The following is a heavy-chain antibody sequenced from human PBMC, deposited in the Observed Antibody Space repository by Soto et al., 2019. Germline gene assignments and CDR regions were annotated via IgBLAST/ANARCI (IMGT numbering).Heavy chain of an antibody. D-gene: IGHD6-13*01. CDR1: GFTFSDYY. J-gene: IGHJ6*02. V-gene: IGHV3-11*01. CDR2: ISSSGSTI. CDR3: ARVAGYSSSWYSYYYGMDV. Sequence: QVQLVESGGGLVKPGGSLRLSCAASGFTFSDYYMSWIRQAPGKGLEWVSYISSSGSTIYYADSVKGRFTISRDNAKNSLYLQMNRLRAEDKAVYYCARVAGYSSSWYSYYYGMDVWGQGTTVTVSS.